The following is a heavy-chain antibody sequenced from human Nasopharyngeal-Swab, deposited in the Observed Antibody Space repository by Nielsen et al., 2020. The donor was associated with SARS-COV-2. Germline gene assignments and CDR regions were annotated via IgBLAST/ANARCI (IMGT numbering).Heavy chain of an antibody. CDR1: GFTFSSYG. CDR2: INSDGSST. Sequence: GESLKISCAASGFTFSSYGMHWVRQAPGKGLVWVSRINSDGSSTSYADSVKGRFTISRDNAKNTLYLQMNSLRAEDTAVYYCARDLYYDYVWGSYRYENYYYGMDVWGQGTTVTVSS. V-gene: IGHV3-74*01. D-gene: IGHD3-16*02. CDR3: ARDLYYDYVWGSYRYENYYYGMDV. J-gene: IGHJ6*02.